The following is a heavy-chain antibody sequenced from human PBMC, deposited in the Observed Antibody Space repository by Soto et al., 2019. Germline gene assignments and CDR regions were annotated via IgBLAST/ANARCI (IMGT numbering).Heavy chain of an antibody. V-gene: IGHV1-69*13. Sequence: ASVKVSCKASGGTFSSYAISWVRQAPGQGLEWMGGIIPIFGTTKHAQKFQGRVTSSADESTSTVYMELSRLTSEDTALYYCARNHYYDSSGHYYFDYWGQGTPVTVSS. CDR3: ARNHYYDSSGHYYFDY. CDR1: GGTFSSYA. D-gene: IGHD3-22*01. CDR2: IIPIFGTT. J-gene: IGHJ4*02.